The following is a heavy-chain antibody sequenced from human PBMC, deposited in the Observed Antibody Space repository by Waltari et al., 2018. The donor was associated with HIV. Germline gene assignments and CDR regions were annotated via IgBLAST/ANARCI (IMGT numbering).Heavy chain of an antibody. D-gene: IGHD2-2*01. Sequence: QVQLVQSGAEVKKPGASVKVSCKASGYPFTRYYMHWVRQAPGQGLEWMGIINPSGGSTSYAQKFQGRVTLTRDTSTSTVYMELSSLRSEDTAVYYCARDGGVVVPSDYWGQGTLVTVSS. CDR1: GYPFTRYY. J-gene: IGHJ4*02. CDR2: INPSGGST. CDR3: ARDGGVVVPSDY. V-gene: IGHV1-46*01.